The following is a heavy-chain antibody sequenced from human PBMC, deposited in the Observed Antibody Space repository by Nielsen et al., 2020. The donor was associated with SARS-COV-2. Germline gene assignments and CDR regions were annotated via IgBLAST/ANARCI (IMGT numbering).Heavy chain of an antibody. D-gene: IGHD3-10*01. CDR2: ISYDGSNK. CDR3: AKGGYYGSGSYYNDDYYYYMDV. CDR1: GFTFSSYG. Sequence: GGSLRLSCAASGFTFSSYGMHWVRQAPGKGLEWVTVISYDGSNKYYADSMKGRFTISRDNSKNTLYLQMNSLRAEDTAVYYCAKGGYYGSGSYYNDDYYYYMDVWGKGTTVTVSS. J-gene: IGHJ6*03. V-gene: IGHV3-30*18.